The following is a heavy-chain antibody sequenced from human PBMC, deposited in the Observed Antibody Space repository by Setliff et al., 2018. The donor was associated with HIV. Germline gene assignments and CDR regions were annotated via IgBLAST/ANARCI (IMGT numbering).Heavy chain of an antibody. V-gene: IGHV4-39*07. CDR3: ARVRGRYYYHYAMDV. CDR1: GGSITSSTYY. J-gene: IGHJ6*02. D-gene: IGHD3-10*01. CDR2: IFYSGST. Sequence: TLSLTCTVSGGSITSSTYYWDWIRQPPGKGLEWIGSIFYSGSTYYNPSVKSRVTISVDTSKNQFSLSLTSVTAADTAVYYCARVRGRYYYHYAMDVWGQGTTVTVSS.